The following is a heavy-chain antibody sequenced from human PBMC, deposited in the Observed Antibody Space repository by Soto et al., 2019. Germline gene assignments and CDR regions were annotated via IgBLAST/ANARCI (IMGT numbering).Heavy chain of an antibody. CDR1: GASITSNSY. J-gene: IGHJ4*02. V-gene: IGHV4-39*01. CDR2: IYYTEGT. D-gene: IGHD5-12*01. CDR3: ARRERSRGYLYSDYDSGSE. Sequence: SETLSLSGTVSGASITSNSYWAWMRQPPGKGLEWIGSIYYTEGTSSNPSLRSRVTMSVDTSNNQFSLRLSSVTAADTAVYYCARRERSRGYLYSDYDSGSEWGQGTLVTVSS.